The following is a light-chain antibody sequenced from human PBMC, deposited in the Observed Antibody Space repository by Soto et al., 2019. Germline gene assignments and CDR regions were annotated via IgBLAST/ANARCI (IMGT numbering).Light chain of an antibody. V-gene: IGLV1-47*02. Sequence: VLTQPPSASGTPGQRVTISCSGSSSNIGSNYVYWYQQLPGTAPKLLIYSNNQRPSGVPDRFSGSKSGTSASLAISGLRSEDEADYYCAAWDDSMSGRVFGTGTKVTVL. CDR2: SNN. CDR1: SSNIGSNY. CDR3: AAWDDSMSGRV. J-gene: IGLJ1*01.